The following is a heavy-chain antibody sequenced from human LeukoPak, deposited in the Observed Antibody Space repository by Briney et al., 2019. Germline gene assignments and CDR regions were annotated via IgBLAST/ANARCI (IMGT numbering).Heavy chain of an antibody. CDR2: IYDSGST. CDR3: ARDGFGLHESFDI. CDR1: GGSISYYD. Sequence: SETLSLTCTVSGGSISYYDWSWIRQPPGKGLEWMGYIYDSGSTKYNPSLKSRVTISVDTSKNQFSLKLSSVTAADTAVSYCARDGFGLHESFDIWGQGTMVTVSS. V-gene: IGHV4-59*01. J-gene: IGHJ3*02. D-gene: IGHD3-16*01.